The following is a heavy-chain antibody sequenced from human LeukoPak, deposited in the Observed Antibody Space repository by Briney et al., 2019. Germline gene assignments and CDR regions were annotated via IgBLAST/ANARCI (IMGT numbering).Heavy chain of an antibody. CDR1: GFPFSDYY. D-gene: IGHD2-15*01. Sequence: PGGSLRLSCAASGFPFSDYYMNWVRQAPGKGLEWVSAISSSSTYIYYADSVKGRFTISRDNAENSLYLQMNSLRAEDTAVYYCARGSYYFDYWGQGTLVTVSS. CDR2: ISSSSTYI. V-gene: IGHV3-21*06. CDR3: ARGSYYFDY. J-gene: IGHJ4*02.